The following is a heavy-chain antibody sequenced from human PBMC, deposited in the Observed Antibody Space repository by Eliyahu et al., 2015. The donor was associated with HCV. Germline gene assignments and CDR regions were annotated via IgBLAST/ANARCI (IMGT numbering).Heavy chain of an antibody. J-gene: IGHJ4*02. CDR3: ARHWFGEFTDFDY. CDR2: IYYSGST. V-gene: IGHV4-59*08. Sequence: QVQLQESGPGLVKPSETLSLTCNVSGGSISSDFWSWIRQPPGKGLEWIGYIYYSGSTNYNPSLKSRVTISVDTSKNQFSLKLSSVTAADTAVYYCARHWFGEFTDFDYWGQGTLVTVSS. CDR1: GGSISSDF. D-gene: IGHD3-10*01.